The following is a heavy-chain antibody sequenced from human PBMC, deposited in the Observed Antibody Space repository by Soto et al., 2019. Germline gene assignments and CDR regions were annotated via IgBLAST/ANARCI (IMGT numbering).Heavy chain of an antibody. V-gene: IGHV5-10-1*01. CDR3: ARLRPANALGVYYDYWNSDKDV. Sequence: GGSPETPLKGLWYRLTRYWLSLVRQMPGKGLGGMGRINHSNSYTNYSPSFQGHVTISADKSMSTVYLQWSSVKASDTAMYYCARLRPANALGVYYDYWNSDKDVWGQGTLVTVSS. D-gene: IGHD3-3*01. J-gene: IGHJ4*02. CDR2: INHSNSYT. CDR1: YRLTRYW.